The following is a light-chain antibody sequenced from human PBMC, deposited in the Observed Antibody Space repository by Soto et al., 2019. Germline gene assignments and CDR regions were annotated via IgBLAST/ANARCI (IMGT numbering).Light chain of an antibody. V-gene: IGKV3D-15*01. CDR2: GAS. CDR1: QSVDSN. J-gene: IGKJ5*01. Sequence: EVVMTQSPGTLSLSTGEGATLSCRASQSVDSNLAWYQQKPGQAPRLLFYGASTRPTGIPDRFSGSGSGTEFTLTISSLQSEDFAVYYCQQYNDRPPITFGQGTRLEI. CDR3: QQYNDRPPIT.